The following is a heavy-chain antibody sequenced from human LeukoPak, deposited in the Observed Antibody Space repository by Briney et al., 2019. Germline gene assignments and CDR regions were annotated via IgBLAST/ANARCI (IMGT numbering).Heavy chain of an antibody. V-gene: IGHV4-61*02. D-gene: IGHD3-10*01. CDR3: ARDHPYYSGSGWVWFDP. Sequence: PSETLSLTCTVSGGSISSGIYYWSWIRQPAGKGLEWIGRIYTSGSTNYNPSLKSRVTISVDTSKYQFSLKLSSVTAADTAVYYCARDHPYYSGSGWVWFDPWGQGTLVTVSS. CDR1: GGSISSGIYY. CDR2: IYTSGST. J-gene: IGHJ5*02.